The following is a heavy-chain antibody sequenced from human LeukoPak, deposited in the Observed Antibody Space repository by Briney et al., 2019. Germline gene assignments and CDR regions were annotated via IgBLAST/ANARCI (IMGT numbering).Heavy chain of an antibody. J-gene: IGHJ4*02. CDR2: FDPEDGET. CDR1: GYTLTGLS. Sequence: ASVKVSCKVSGYTLTGLSMHWVRQAPGKGLEWMGGFDPEDGETIYAQKFQGRVTMTEDTSTDTAYMELSSLRSEDTAVYYCATAPLRITMVRGVAAASDYWGQGTLVTVSS. CDR3: ATAPLRITMVRGVAAASDY. D-gene: IGHD3-10*01. V-gene: IGHV1-24*01.